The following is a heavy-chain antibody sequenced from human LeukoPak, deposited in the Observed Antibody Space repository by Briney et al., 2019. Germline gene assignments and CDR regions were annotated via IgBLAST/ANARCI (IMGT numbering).Heavy chain of an antibody. V-gene: IGHV3-53*01. Sequence: GSLKLSCAASGFTVSSNYMSWVRQAPGKGLEWVSVIYSGGSTYYADSVKGRFTISRDNSKSTLYIQMNSLRAEDTAVYYCARAKPKNMVRGLIMRRESRYYFDYWGQGTLVTVSS. D-gene: IGHD3-10*01. CDR1: GFTVSSNY. CDR2: IYSGGST. J-gene: IGHJ4*02. CDR3: ARAKPKNMVRGLIMRRESRYYFDY.